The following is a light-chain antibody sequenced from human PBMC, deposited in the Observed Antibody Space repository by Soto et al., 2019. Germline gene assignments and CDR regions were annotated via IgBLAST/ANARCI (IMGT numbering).Light chain of an antibody. CDR1: SSDVGGYNY. J-gene: IGLJ2*01. V-gene: IGLV2-8*01. CDR3: ASYTGSDTLV. Sequence: QSALTQPPSASGSPGQSVTISCTGTSSDVGGYNYVSWYQQHPGKAPKLMIYEVSKRPSGVPDRLSGSKSGNTASLTVSGLQVADEADYYCASYTGSDTLVFGGGTKVTVL. CDR2: EVS.